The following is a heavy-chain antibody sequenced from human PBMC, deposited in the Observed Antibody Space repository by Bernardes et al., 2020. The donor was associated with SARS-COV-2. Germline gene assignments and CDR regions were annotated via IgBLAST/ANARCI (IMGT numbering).Heavy chain of an antibody. Sequence: GGSLRLSCAASGFTFSSHRMSWVRQAPGKGLEWVSSIYGRGTALYYIDSVKGRFTISRDNAQTSLHLQMNSLRAEDTAVYYCARDACSGGGCYSGVSDYWGQGTLVIVSS. J-gene: IGHJ4*02. D-gene: IGHD2-15*01. CDR2: IYGRGTAL. CDR1: GFTFSSHR. CDR3: ARDACSGGGCYSGVSDY. V-gene: IGHV3-21*06.